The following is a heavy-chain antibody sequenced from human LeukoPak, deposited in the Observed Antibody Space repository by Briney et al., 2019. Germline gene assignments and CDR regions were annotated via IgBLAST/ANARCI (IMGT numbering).Heavy chain of an antibody. J-gene: IGHJ4*02. CDR3: ARGYYYDSSGYYDY. D-gene: IGHD3-22*01. CDR1: GFTFSSYA. V-gene: IGHV3-30*04. Sequence: PGRSLRLSCAASGFTFSSYAMHWVRQAPGKGLERVAVISYDGSNKYYADSVKGRFTISRDNSKNTLYLQMNSLRAEDTAVYYCARGYYYDSSGYYDYWGQGTLVTVSS. CDR2: ISYDGSNK.